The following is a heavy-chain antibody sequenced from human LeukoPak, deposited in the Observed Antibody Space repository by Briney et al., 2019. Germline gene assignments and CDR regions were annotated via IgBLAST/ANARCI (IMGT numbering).Heavy chain of an antibody. D-gene: IGHD2-2*01. CDR2: IYYSGST. J-gene: IGHJ4*02. Sequence: SATLSLTCTVSGGSISSSSYYWGWIRQPPGKGLEWIGSIYYSGSTYYNPSLKSRVTISVDTSKNQFSLKLSSVTAADTAVYYCASDLGYCVSTSCYDLDYWGQGTLVTVSS. CDR1: GGSISSSSYY. V-gene: IGHV4-39*07. CDR3: ASDLGYCVSTSCYDLDY.